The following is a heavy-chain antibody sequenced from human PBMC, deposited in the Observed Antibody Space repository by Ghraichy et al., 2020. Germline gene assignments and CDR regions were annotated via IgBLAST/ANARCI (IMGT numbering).Heavy chain of an antibody. CDR2: ISGTTTAT. Sequence: GGSLRLSCAASGFIFDRYAMNWVRQAPGKGLEWVSGISGTTTATHYADSVRGRFIVSRDNSASRLFQQLNSLRAEDTAIYYCVRDASITRSSGRFEFWGQGTLVTVSS. V-gene: IGHV3-23*01. CDR1: GFIFDRYA. D-gene: IGHD3-10*01. CDR3: VRDASITRSSGRFEF. J-gene: IGHJ4*02.